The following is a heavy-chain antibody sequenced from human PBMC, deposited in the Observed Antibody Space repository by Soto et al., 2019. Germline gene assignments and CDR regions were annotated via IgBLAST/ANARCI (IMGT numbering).Heavy chain of an antibody. D-gene: IGHD3-16*01. J-gene: IGHJ5*02. CDR1: GDSISSRSYY. V-gene: IGHV4-39*07. CDR2: IYYSGST. CDR3: ASGGNWFDP. Sequence: SETLSLTCTVTGDSISSRSYYWGWIRQPPGKGLEWIGSIYYSGSTYNNPSLKSRVTISIDTSKNQFSLTLKSVTAADTAVYYCASGGNWFDPWGQGVLVTVSS.